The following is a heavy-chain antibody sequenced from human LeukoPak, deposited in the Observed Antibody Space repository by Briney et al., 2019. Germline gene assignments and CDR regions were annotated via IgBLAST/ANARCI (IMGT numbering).Heavy chain of an antibody. CDR3: ASLPGGNSGYYYYGMDV. D-gene: IGHD4-23*01. Sequence: PSETLSLTCAVYGGSFSGYYWSWIRQPPGKGLGWIGEINHSGSTNYNPSLKSRVTISVDTSKNQFSLKLSSVTAADTAVYYCASLPGGNSGYYYYGMDVWGQGTTVTVSS. CDR1: GGSFSGYY. CDR2: INHSGST. J-gene: IGHJ6*02. V-gene: IGHV4-34*01.